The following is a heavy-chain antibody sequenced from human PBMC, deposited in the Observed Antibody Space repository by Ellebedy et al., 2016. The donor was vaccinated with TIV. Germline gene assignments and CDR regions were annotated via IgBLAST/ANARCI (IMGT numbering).Heavy chain of an antibody. CDR1: GGTFSSYI. CDR2: IITIFGTT. D-gene: IGHD6-13*01. J-gene: IGHJ4*02. V-gene: IGHV1-69*06. CDR3: ARDFGISAGGGAPSKF. Sequence: AASVKVSCKASGGTFSSYIISGVRQAPGQGLEWMGGIITIFGTTNYAQKFQERVTITADRSTSTAYMGLSSLRSEYTAVNNCARDFGISAGGGAPSKFWGQGTLVTVSS.